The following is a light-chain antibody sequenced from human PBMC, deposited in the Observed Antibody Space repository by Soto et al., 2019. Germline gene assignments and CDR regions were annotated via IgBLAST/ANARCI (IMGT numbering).Light chain of an antibody. CDR1: SSNIGADYD. CDR3: SSYTSSSTLV. J-gene: IGLJ1*01. Sequence: QSVLTQPPSVSGAAGQRITISCTGSSSNIGADYDVHWYQQLSRDPHGVSNRFSGSKSGNTASLTISGLQAEDEADYYCSSYTSSSTLVFGTGTKV. V-gene: IGLV1-40*01.